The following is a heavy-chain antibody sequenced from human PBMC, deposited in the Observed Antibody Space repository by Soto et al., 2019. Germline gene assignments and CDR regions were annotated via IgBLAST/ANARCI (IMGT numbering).Heavy chain of an antibody. Sequence: QVQLVQSGAEVKKPGSSVKVSCKASGGTFSSYAISWVRQAPGQGLEWMGGIIPIFGTANYAQKFQGRVTITADESTSTAYMERSSLRSEDTAVYYCARDASGYYYTWFDPWGQGTLVTVSS. CDR3: ARDASGYYYTWFDP. CDR1: GGTFSSYA. V-gene: IGHV1-69*01. CDR2: IIPIFGTA. D-gene: IGHD3-22*01. J-gene: IGHJ5*02.